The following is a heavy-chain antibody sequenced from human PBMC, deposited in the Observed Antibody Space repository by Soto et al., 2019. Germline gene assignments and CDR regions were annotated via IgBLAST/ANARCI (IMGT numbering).Heavy chain of an antibody. J-gene: IGHJ4*02. CDR3: ARHLAAGDY. D-gene: IGHD6-13*01. CDR1: GYTFTSYY. Sequence: QVQLVQSGAEVKKPGASVKVSCKASGYTFTSYYMHWVRQAPGQGLEWMGIINPSGGSTNYPQKFQGRFTMTRDTSTSTVYMDRSSLRSEDTAVYYCARHLAAGDYWGQGTVVTVSS. V-gene: IGHV1-46*01. CDR2: INPSGGST.